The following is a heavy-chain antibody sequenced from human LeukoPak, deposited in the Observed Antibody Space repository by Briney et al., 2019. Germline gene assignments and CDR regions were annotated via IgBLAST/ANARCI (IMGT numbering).Heavy chain of an antibody. J-gene: IGHJ4*02. CDR2: ISGTGVI. Sequence: ETLSLTCTVSGYFISSGYWWGWIRQPPGKGLEWVAAISGTGVIYYADSVKGRFTISRDISKNSLHLQMNILRADDTAVYHCAKEAGPSGYFDYWGQGTLVTVAS. CDR1: GYFISSGY. D-gene: IGHD2-8*02. CDR3: AKEAGPSGYFDY. V-gene: IGHV3-23*01.